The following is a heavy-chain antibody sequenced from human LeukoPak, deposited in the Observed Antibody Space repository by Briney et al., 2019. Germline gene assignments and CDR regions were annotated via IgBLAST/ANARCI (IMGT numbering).Heavy chain of an antibody. CDR1: GGTFSSYA. J-gene: IGHJ5*02. Sequence: SVKVSCKASGGTFSSYAISWVRQAPGQGLEWMGGIIPVFGTANYTQKFQGRVTITTDESTSTAYMELSSLRSDDTAVYYCARDIVVVPAASGWFDPWGQGTLVTVSS. D-gene: IGHD2-2*01. CDR3: ARDIVVVPAASGWFDP. CDR2: IIPVFGTA. V-gene: IGHV1-69*05.